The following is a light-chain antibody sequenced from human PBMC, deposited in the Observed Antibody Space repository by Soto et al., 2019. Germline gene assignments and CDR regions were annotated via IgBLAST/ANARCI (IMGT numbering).Light chain of an antibody. CDR3: CSYAGSSTFFYV. CDR2: EVS. CDR1: SSDVGSYNL. V-gene: IGLV2-23*02. J-gene: IGLJ1*01. Sequence: QSALTQPASVSGSPGQSITISCTGTSSDVGSYNLVSRYQQHPGKAPKLMIYEVSKRPSGVSNRFSGSKSGNTASLTISGLQAEDEADYYCCSYAGSSTFFYVFGTGTKVTVL.